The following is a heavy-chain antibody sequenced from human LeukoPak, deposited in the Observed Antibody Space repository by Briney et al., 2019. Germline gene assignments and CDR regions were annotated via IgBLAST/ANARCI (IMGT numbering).Heavy chain of an antibody. CDR1: GFSFSIHD. D-gene: IGHD3-3*01. V-gene: IGHV3-23*01. CDR2: ISNSDNST. Sequence: GGSLRLSCAASGFSFSIHDMTWVRQVPGKGLEWVSTISNSDNSTYYADSVKGRFTFSRDNSKNTLYLQMNSLRAEDTAIYYCAKGLGVVIDFLVFDNWGQGTLVTVSS. CDR3: AKGLGVVIDFLVFDN. J-gene: IGHJ4*02.